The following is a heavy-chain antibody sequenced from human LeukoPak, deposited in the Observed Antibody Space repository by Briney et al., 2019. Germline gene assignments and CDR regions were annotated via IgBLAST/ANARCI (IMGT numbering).Heavy chain of an antibody. V-gene: IGHV3-21*01. CDR2: ITSSSSNK. CDR1: GFPFSRYS. J-gene: IGHJ4*02. Sequence: GGSLRLSCAASGFPFSRYSMNWVRQAPGEGPEWVSSITSSSSNKDYVDSVKGRFTVSRDNAKDSLYLQMDSLRVEDTAVYYCARDPPSRGTRYFDYWGQGILVTVSS. CDR3: ARDPPSRGTRYFDY. D-gene: IGHD3-16*01.